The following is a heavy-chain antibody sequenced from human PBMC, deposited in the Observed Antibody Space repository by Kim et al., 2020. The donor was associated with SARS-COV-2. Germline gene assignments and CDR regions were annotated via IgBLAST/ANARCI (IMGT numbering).Heavy chain of an antibody. Sequence: GGSLRLSCAASGFTFSSYAMHWVRQAPGKGLEWVAVISYDGSNKYYADSVKGRFTISRDNSKNTLYLQMNSLRAEDTAVYYCAREIAVAGTPMDYWGQGTLVTVSS. CDR3: AREIAVAGTPMDY. J-gene: IGHJ4*02. V-gene: IGHV3-30-3*01. D-gene: IGHD6-19*01. CDR1: GFTFSSYA. CDR2: ISYDGSNK.